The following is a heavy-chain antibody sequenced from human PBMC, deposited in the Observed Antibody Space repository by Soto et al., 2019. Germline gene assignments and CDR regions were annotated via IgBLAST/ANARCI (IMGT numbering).Heavy chain of an antibody. CDR1: GFTFSSYW. D-gene: IGHD1-7*01. CDR2: IKQDGSEK. CDR3: ARENWNYHNWFDP. V-gene: IGHV3-7*01. J-gene: IGHJ5*02. Sequence: GGSLRLSCAASGFTFSSYWMSWVRQAPGKGLEWVANIKQDGSEKNYVDSVKGRFTISRDNAKNSLYLQMKRLRAEDTAVYYCARENWNYHNWFDPWGQGTLVTVSS.